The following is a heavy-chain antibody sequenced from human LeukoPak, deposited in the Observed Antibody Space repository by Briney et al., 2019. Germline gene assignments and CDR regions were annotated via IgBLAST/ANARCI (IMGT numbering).Heavy chain of an antibody. J-gene: IGHJ6*02. CDR3: AKDPDGSGSLHYYGMDV. V-gene: IGHV3-23*01. D-gene: IGHD3-10*01. CDR1: GFTFSSYA. Sequence: PGGSLRLSCAASGFTFSSYAMSWVRQAPGKGLEWVSAISGSGGSTYYADSVKGRFTISRDNSKNTLYLQMNSLRAEDTAVYYCAKDPDGSGSLHYYGMDVWGQGTTVTVSS. CDR2: ISGSGGST.